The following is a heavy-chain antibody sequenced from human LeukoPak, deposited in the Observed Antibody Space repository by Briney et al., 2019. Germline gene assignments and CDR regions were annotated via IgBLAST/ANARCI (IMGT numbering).Heavy chain of an antibody. CDR2: ISFSGSLT. CDR1: GFPLRHYA. V-gene: IGHV3-23*01. D-gene: IGHD2-15*01. CDR3: AKVTEYCTGGSCYTGDY. J-gene: IGHJ4*02. Sequence: PGGSLRLSCVASGFPLRHYAMNWVRQAPGKGLEWVTAISFSGSLTCYADSVKGRFTISRDNSKNTLYLQMNSLRAEDTAVYYCAKVTEYCTGGSCYTGDYWGQGTLVTVSS.